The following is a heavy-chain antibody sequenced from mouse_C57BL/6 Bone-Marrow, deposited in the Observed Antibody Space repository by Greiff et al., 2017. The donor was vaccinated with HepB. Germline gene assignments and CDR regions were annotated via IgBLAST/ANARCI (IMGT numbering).Heavy chain of an antibody. V-gene: IGHV1-59*01. CDR2: IDPSDSYT. CDR3: ARRGDGNYYFDY. J-gene: IGHJ2*01. D-gene: IGHD2-1*01. Sequence: QVRLQQPGAELVRPGTSVKLSCKASGYTFTSYWLHWVKQRPGQGLEWIGVIDPSDSYTNYNQKFKGKATLTVDTSSSTAYMQLSSLTSEDSAVYYCARRGDGNYYFDYWGQGTTLTVSS. CDR1: GYTFTSYW.